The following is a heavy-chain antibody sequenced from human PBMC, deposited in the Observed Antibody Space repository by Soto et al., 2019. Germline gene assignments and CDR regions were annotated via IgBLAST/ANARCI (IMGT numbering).Heavy chain of an antibody. J-gene: IGHJ4*02. CDR1: GDTFTFYS. CDR2: INPILSMS. CDR3: ASSYGSGYRAFDY. V-gene: IGHV1-69*02. Sequence: QVQLVQSGAVVKRPGSSVKVSSKGSGDTFTFYSINWVRQAPGLGLEWMGRINPILSMSNYAQRFQGRVTMTADKSTSTAYMELSSLRSEDTAIYYCASSYGSGYRAFDYWGQGALVTVSS. D-gene: IGHD3-10*01.